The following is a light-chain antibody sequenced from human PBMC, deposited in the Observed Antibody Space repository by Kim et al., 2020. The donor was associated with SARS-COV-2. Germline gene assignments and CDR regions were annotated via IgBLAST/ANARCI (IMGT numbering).Light chain of an antibody. J-gene: IGKJ2*01. CDR1: QSVSNN. CDR2: VTS. V-gene: IGKV3-15*01. Sequence: EIVMTQSPATLSVSPGERATLSCRASQSVSNNLAWYQQKPGQAPRLLIYVTSTRATGIPTRFSGSGSGTEFTLTISSLQSEDVAVYYCQQYNNWTLYTFGQGTKLEI. CDR3: QQYNNWTLYT.